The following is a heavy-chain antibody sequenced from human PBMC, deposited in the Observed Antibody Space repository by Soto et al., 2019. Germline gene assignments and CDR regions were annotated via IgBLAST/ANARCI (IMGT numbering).Heavy chain of an antibody. CDR3: ARDYSGGGMDV. Sequence: PVGSLRLSCAASGFTFSSYGMHWVRQAPGKGLEWVAVIWYDGSNKYYADSVKGRFTISRDNSKNTLYLQMNSLRAEDTAVYYCARDYSGGGMDVWGQGTTVTVSS. CDR1: GFTFSSYG. D-gene: IGHD5-18*01. CDR2: IWYDGSNK. J-gene: IGHJ6*02. V-gene: IGHV3-33*01.